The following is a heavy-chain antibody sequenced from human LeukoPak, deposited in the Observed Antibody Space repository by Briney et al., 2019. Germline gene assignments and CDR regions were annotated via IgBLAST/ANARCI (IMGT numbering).Heavy chain of an antibody. CDR2: IGISSGNT. J-gene: IGHJ4*01. CDR1: GFNSIDYS. D-gene: IGHD5-12*01. V-gene: IGHV3-48*01. CDR3: ARDHRYAFDN. Sequence: GALRLSCAASGFNSIDYSMNWVRQAPGKGLEWISYIGISSGNTKYADSVKGRFTISRDKARNSLYLQMNSLRVEDTAMYYCARDHRYAFDNWGHGTLVTVSS.